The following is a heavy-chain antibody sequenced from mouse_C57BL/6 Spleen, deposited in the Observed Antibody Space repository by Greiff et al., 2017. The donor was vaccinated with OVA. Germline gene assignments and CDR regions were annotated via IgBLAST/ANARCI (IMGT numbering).Heavy chain of an antibody. J-gene: IGHJ4*01. V-gene: IGHV5-12*01. CDR3: ARPPYYYGSSYGAMDD. D-gene: IGHD1-1*01. Sequence: EVKLQESGGGLVQPGGSLKLSCAASGFTFSDYYMYWVRQTPEKRLEWVAYISNGGGSTYYPDTVKGRFTISRDNAKNTLYLQMSRLKSEDTAMYYCARPPYYYGSSYGAMDDWGQGTSVTVSS. CDR2: ISNGGGST. CDR1: GFTFSDYY.